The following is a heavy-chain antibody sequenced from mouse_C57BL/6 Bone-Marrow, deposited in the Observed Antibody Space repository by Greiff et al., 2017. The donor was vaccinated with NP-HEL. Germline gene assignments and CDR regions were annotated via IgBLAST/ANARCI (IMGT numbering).Heavy chain of an antibody. CDR3: AKAVVATSYYYAMDY. J-gene: IGHJ4*01. CDR1: GYTFTSYW. V-gene: IGHV1-53*01. CDR2: INPSNGGT. Sequence: QVQLQQSGTELVKPGASVKLSCKASGYTFTSYWMHWVKQRPGQGLEWIGNINPSNGGTNYNEKFKSKATLTVDKSSSTAYMQLSSLTSEDSAVYYCAKAVVATSYYYAMDYWGQGTSVTVSS. D-gene: IGHD1-1*01.